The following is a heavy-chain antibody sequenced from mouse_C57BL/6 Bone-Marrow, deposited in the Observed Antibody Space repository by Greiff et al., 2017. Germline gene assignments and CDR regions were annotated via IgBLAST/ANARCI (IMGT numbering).Heavy chain of an antibody. CDR1: GYTFTSYW. J-gene: IGHJ2*01. CDR2: IDPSDSYT. D-gene: IGHD1-1*01. Sequence: QVQLKQPGAELVMPGASVKLSCKASGYTFTSYWMHWVKQRPGQGLEWIGEIDPSDSYTNYNQKFKGKSTLTVDKSSSTAYMQLSSLTSEDSAVYYCARDLIITTEVATDYWGQGTTLTVSS. V-gene: IGHV1-69*01. CDR3: ARDLIITTEVATDY.